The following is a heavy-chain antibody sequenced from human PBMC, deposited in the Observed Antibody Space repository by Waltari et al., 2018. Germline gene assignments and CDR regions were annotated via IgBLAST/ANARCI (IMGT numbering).Heavy chain of an antibody. D-gene: IGHD1-26*01. CDR3: ARDLLSFGQIARIVMDV. Sequence: EVQLVESGGGLVQPGGSLRLSCTASGFRFSYYSMNWVRPTPGKGLEWISYISSSVSTIYYADSVKGRFTVSRDNAKNSLYLEMNSLRAEDTAVYYCARDLLSFGQIARIVMDVWGQGTTVTVSS. J-gene: IGHJ6*02. CDR2: ISSSVSTI. V-gene: IGHV3-48*01. CDR1: GFRFSYYS.